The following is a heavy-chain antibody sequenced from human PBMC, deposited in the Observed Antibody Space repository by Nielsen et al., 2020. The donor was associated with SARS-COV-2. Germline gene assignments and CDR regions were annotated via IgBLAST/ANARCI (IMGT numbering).Heavy chain of an antibody. J-gene: IGHJ4*02. D-gene: IGHD3-22*01. Sequence: ASVKVSCKASGYTFTSYYMHWVRQAPGQGLEWMGIINPSGGSTSCAQKFQGRVTMTRDTSMSTVYMELSSLRSEDTAVYYCAREHFVGGLGIVVVISTILDYWGQGTLVTVSS. CDR2: INPSGGST. CDR3: AREHFVGGLGIVVVISTILDY. V-gene: IGHV1-46*01. CDR1: GYTFTSYY.